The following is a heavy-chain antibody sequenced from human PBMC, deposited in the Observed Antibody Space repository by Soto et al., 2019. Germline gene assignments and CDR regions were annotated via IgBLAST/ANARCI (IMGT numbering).Heavy chain of an antibody. CDR2: IYYSGST. CDR1: GGSISSYY. D-gene: IGHD4-17*01. CDR3: ARRYGYASAI. V-gene: IGHV4-59*01. Sequence: QVQLQESGPGLVKPSETLSLTCTVSGGSISSYYWSWIRQPPGKGLEWIGYIYYSGSTNYNPPLKSRVTISVDTSKNQFSLKLSSVTAADTTVYYCARRYGYASAIWGQGTMVTVSS. J-gene: IGHJ3*02.